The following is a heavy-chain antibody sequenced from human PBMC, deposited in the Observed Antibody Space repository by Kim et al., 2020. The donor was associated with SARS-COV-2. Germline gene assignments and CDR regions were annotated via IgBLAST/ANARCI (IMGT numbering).Heavy chain of an antibody. J-gene: IGHJ6*03. CDR1: GFTFSSYG. V-gene: IGHV3-33*01. CDR2: IWYDGSNK. CDR3: ARDAYYDFWSGPGHYMDV. D-gene: IGHD3-3*01. Sequence: GGSLRLSCAASGFTFSSYGMHWVRQAPGKGLEWVAVIWYDGSNKYYADSVKGRLTISRDNSKNTLYLQMNSLRAEDTAVYYCARDAYYDFWSGPGHYMDVWGKGTAVTVSS.